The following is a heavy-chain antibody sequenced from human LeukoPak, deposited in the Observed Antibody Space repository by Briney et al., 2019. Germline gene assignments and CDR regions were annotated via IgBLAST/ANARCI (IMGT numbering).Heavy chain of an antibody. Sequence: QPGGSLKLSCAASGFTFSGSAIHWVRQASGKGLEWVGRIRNKAYSYATAYGASVKGRFTISRDDSKNTAYLQMNSLKTEDTAVYYCVGHRNQKNGMDVWGQGTTVTVSS. CDR3: VGHRNQKNGMDV. J-gene: IGHJ6*02. CDR2: IRNKAYSYAT. D-gene: IGHD1-14*01. V-gene: IGHV3-73*01. CDR1: GFTFSGSA.